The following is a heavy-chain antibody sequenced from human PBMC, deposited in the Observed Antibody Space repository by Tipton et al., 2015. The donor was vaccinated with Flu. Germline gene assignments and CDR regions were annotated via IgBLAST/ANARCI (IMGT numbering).Heavy chain of an antibody. CDR1: GGSISSGGYY. CDR2: IYYSGST. Sequence: LRLSCTVSGGSISSGGYYWSWIRQHPGKGLEWIGYIYYSGSTYYNPSLKSRVTISVDTSKNQFSLKLSSVTAADTAVYYCARDLGGHSSGWKGPFDYWGQGTLVTVSS. V-gene: IGHV4-31*03. CDR3: ARDLGGHSSGWKGPFDY. J-gene: IGHJ4*02. D-gene: IGHD6-19*01.